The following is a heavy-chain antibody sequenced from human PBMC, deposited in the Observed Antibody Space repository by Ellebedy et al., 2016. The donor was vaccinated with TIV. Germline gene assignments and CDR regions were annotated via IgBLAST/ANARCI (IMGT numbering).Heavy chain of an antibody. V-gene: IGHV3-23*01. CDR2: TSGSGGSR. CDR3: AKDWVARTLVEKNFFDC. CDR1: GVSFNSYI. J-gene: IGHJ4*02. D-gene: IGHD2-15*01. Sequence: GESLKISCPASGVSFNSYIMSWVRQAPGPGLEWVTATSGSGGSRDYADSVKVRFTTARDNSKNTLYLQMNRLRAEDRAIYYCAKDWVARTLVEKNFFDCWGQGTLVTVSS.